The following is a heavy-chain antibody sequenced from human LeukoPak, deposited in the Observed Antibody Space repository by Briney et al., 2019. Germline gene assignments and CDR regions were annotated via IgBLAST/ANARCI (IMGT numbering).Heavy chain of an antibody. V-gene: IGHV4-38-2*01. CDR3: ARLSSNSDSSGYYTLPDY. D-gene: IGHD3-22*01. CDR2: IYRSGST. Sequence: SETLSLTCAVSGYSISSGYYWGWIRQPPGKGLEWIGSIYRSGSTYYNPSLKSRVTISVDTSKSQFSLKLSSVTAADTAVYYCARLSSNSDSSGYYTLPDYWGQGTLVTVSS. CDR1: GYSISSGYY. J-gene: IGHJ4*02.